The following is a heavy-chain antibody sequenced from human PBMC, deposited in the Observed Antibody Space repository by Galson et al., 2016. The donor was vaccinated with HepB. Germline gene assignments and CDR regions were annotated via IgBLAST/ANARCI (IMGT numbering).Heavy chain of an antibody. D-gene: IGHD1-14*01. V-gene: IGHV1-69*13. CDR1: RDTFSSYA. CDR2: SIPIFNTT. CDR3: ARGHAPHPYKTEPLDY. Sequence: SVKVSCKVSRDTFSSYAINWLRQAPGQGLEWMGGSIPIFNTTPSAQKFQGRLTINADESTSTVYMELSSLRHEDTAVYYCARGHAPHPYKTEPLDYWGQGTLVTVSS. J-gene: IGHJ4*02.